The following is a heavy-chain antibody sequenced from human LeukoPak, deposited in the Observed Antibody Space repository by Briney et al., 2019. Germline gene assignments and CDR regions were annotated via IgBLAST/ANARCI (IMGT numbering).Heavy chain of an antibody. CDR3: AQATAGIHDAFDI. Sequence: GGSLRLSCAASGFTFSSYAMSWVRQAPGKGLEWVSSISGSGGSTYFADSAKGRFTISRDSSKNTLYLQMNSLRAEDTAVYYCAQATAGIHDAFDIWGQGTMVTVSS. CDR1: GFTFSSYA. J-gene: IGHJ3*02. CDR2: ISGSGGST. V-gene: IGHV3-23*01. D-gene: IGHD4-17*01.